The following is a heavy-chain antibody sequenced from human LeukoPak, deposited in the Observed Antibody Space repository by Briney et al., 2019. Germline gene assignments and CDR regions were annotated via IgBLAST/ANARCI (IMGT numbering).Heavy chain of an antibody. CDR3: ARDQEGFDY. V-gene: IGHV1-46*04. CDR1: GYTFTSKY. CDR2: IYPRDGST. Sequence: SVKVSCKASGYTFTSKYIRWVRQAPGQGLEWVGMIYPRDGSTSYAQTLQGRVTVTRATSTSTVYMELSGRRSEDTAVYYCARDQEGFDYWGQGTLVTVSS. J-gene: IGHJ4*02.